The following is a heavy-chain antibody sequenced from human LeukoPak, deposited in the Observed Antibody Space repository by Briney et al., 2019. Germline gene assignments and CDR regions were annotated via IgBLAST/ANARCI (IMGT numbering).Heavy chain of an antibody. D-gene: IGHD3-3*01. CDR1: GFTFSTYS. CDR3: ARGGTFGVDISDY. V-gene: IGHV3-21*01. Sequence: GGSLRLSCAVSGFTFSTYSMTWVRQAPGKGLEWVSSISSGSRNTYYTDSVKGRFTISRDNAKNSLYLQMSSLRAEDTAVYYCARGGTFGVDISDYWGQGTLVTVSS. CDR2: ISSGSRNT. J-gene: IGHJ4*02.